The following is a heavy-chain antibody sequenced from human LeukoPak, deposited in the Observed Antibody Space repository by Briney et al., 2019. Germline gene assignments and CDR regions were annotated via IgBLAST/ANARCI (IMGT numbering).Heavy chain of an antibody. Sequence: ASVKVSCKASGYTFTSYAMHWVRQAPGQRLEWMGWINAGNGNTKYSQKFQGRVTITRDTSASTAYMELSSLRSEDTAVYYCARSGDRLGGSGIKNLDYWGQGTLVTVSS. CDR2: INAGNGNT. CDR1: GYTFTSYA. V-gene: IGHV1-3*01. J-gene: IGHJ4*02. CDR3: ARSGDRLGGSGIKNLDY. D-gene: IGHD3-10*01.